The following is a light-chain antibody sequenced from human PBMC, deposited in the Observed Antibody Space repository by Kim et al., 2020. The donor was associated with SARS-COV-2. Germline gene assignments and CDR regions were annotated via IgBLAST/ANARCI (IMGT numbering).Light chain of an antibody. CDR2: KAS. J-gene: IGKJ1*01. CDR3: QQYNRYWT. Sequence: DIQMTQSPSTLSASVGDRVTITCRASQSISSWMGWYQQKPGKAPKLLIYKASSLESGVPSRFSGSGFGTEFTLTISSLQPDDFATYYCQQYNRYWTLGQGTKVDIK. V-gene: IGKV1-5*03. CDR1: QSISSW.